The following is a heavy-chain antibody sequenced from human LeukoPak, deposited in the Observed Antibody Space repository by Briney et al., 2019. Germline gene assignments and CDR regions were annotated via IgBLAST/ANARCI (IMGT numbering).Heavy chain of an antibody. D-gene: IGHD5-24*01. CDR1: DGSFSGYY. Sequence: QTSETLSLTCAVYDGSFSGYYWSWIRQPPGKGLEWIGEINHSGSTNYNPSLKSRVTISLDTSKSQFSLKLSSVTAAETAVYYCAREGRYRYGYNEYHSYMDIWGKGTTVTVSS. V-gene: IGHV4-34*01. CDR2: INHSGST. CDR3: AREGRYRYGYNEYHSYMDI. J-gene: IGHJ6*03.